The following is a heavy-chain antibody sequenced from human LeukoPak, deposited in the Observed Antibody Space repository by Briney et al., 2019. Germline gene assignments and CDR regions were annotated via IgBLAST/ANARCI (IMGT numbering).Heavy chain of an antibody. J-gene: IGHJ5*02. Sequence: QPGGSRLLSCAASGFTSSSHGMNWVRQAPGKGLEWVSYISSSGSTIYYADSVKGRFTISRDNAKNTLYLQMNSLRAEDTAVYYCARDPESMVRHWFYPWGQGTGHR. D-gene: IGHD3-10*01. CDR2: ISSSGSTI. V-gene: IGHV3-48*03. CDR1: GFTSSSHG. CDR3: ARDPESMVRHWFYP.